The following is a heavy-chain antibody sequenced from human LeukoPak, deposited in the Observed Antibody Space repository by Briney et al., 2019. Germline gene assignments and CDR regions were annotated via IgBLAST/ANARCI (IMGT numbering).Heavy chain of an antibody. CDR3: ARGRITMVRGGRYYYYYMDV. D-gene: IGHD3-10*01. CDR2: IRSTANGYAT. Sequence: PGGSLRLSCAASGFTFSGSALHWVRQASGKGLEWVGRIRSTANGYATAYAASVKGRFTISRDDSKNTAYLQMDSLKTEDTAVYYCARGRITMVRGGRYYYYYMDVWGKGTTVTISS. CDR1: GFTFSGSA. V-gene: IGHV3-73*01. J-gene: IGHJ6*03.